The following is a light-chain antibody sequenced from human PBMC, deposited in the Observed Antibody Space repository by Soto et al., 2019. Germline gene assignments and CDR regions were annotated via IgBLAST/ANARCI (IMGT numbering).Light chain of an antibody. J-gene: IGKJ1*01. Sequence: DIVMTQSPLSLPVTPGEPASISCRSSQSLLHSNGYNYLDWYLQKPGQSQQLMIYLGSNRDSGGPDGFSGSGSGTDFTLKSSRVDAEYVGVYYWIQPLQSWTFGQGTKVAIK. CDR3: IQPLQSWT. CDR1: QSLLHSNGYNY. V-gene: IGKV2-28*01. CDR2: LGS.